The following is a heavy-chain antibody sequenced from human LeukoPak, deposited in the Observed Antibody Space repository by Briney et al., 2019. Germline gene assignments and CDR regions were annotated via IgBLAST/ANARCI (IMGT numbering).Heavy chain of an antibody. CDR2: INQDGSET. CDR3: ARYAKISSRGAFDI. CDR1: GFTFSSSW. J-gene: IGHJ3*02. D-gene: IGHD6-13*01. Sequence: GGSLRLSCAASGFTFSSSWMKWIRQAPGKGLEWVAQINQDGSETYYVDSVKGRFTISRDNAKNSLYLQMNGLRAEDTAVYYCARYAKISSRGAFDIWGQGTMVTVSS. V-gene: IGHV3-7*01.